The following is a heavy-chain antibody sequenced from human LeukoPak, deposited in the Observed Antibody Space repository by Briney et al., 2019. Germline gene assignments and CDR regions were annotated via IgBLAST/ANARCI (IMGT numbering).Heavy chain of an antibody. Sequence: SETLSLTCTVSGGSISNYYWNWIRKPPGKGLEWIGNIFYSGSTNYNPSLKSRVTISVDTSKNQFSLRLSSVTAADTAVYYCATTENSSGWFAYWGQGTLVTVSS. J-gene: IGHJ4*02. CDR3: ATTENSSGWFAY. D-gene: IGHD6-19*01. CDR1: GGSISNYY. CDR2: IFYSGST. V-gene: IGHV4-59*08.